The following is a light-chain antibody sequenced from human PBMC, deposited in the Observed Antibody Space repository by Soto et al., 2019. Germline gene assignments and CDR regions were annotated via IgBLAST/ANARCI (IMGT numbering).Light chain of an antibody. CDR3: QQYGSSPRT. CDR2: GAS. Sequence: EIVLTQSPGTLSLSPGERVTLSCRASQDVSSTDLTWYQQKPGQAPRLLIYGASSRATGIPDRFSGSGSGTDFTLTISRLEPEDFAVYYCQQYGSSPRTFGQGTKVDIK. V-gene: IGKV3-20*01. CDR1: QDVSSTD. J-gene: IGKJ1*01.